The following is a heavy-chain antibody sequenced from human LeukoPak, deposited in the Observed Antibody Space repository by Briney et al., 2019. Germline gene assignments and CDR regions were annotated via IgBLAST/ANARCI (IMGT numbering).Heavy chain of an antibody. Sequence: SETLSLTCTVSGGSFSGYYWSWIRQTPGQGLEWIGYIYSSGTTNYNRSLQSRVIISLATPKHHFSLRVTSATAAATAMYFCARRISSWNVSIDKWGQGIQVTVSS. V-gene: IGHV4-59*08. CDR2: IYSSGTT. D-gene: IGHD1-1*01. CDR3: ARRISSWNVSIDK. CDR1: GGSFSGYY. J-gene: IGHJ4*02.